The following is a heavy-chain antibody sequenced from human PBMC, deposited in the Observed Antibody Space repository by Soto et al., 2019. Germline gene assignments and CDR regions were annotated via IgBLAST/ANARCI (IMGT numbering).Heavy chain of an antibody. CDR2: IYSGETT. J-gene: IGHJ4*02. CDR1: GFPVNSDY. D-gene: IGHD2-21*02. V-gene: IGHV3-53*01. CDR3: TRDGRGLGRLSLFEY. Sequence: PGGSLSLSCAASGFPVNSDYMNWVRQTPGKGLEWVASIYSGETTYYADSVRGRFTISSDKSKNTLYFQLSSLRIEDTAVYYCTRDGRGLGRLSLFEYWGQGVLVTVSS.